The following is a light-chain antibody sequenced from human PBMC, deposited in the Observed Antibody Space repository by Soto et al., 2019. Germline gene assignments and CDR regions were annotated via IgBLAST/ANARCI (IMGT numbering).Light chain of an antibody. CDR3: QQYGAYWT. CDR1: QSISTW. Sequence: DIQMTQSPSSLSASVGDRVTITCRASQSISTWLAWYQQKPGKAPKVLIYDASRLQGGVPSKFSGSGSGTEFTLTISNLQPDDFATYYCQQYGAYWTFGQGTKVDI. J-gene: IGKJ1*01. V-gene: IGKV1-5*01. CDR2: DAS.